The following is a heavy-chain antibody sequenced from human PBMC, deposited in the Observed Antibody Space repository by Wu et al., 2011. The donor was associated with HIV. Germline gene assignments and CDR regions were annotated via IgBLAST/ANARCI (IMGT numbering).Heavy chain of an antibody. J-gene: IGHJ4*02. Sequence: QVQLVQSGAEVKKPGSSVKVSCKASGGTFNSYAISWVRQAPGQGLEWMGGIIAIFGTANYAQKFQGRVTITADKSTTTTYMELNNLRSEDTAVYYCARGSGYHFDYWGQGTLVTSPQ. CDR3: ARGSGYHFDY. D-gene: IGHD3-22*01. CDR2: IIAIFGTA. V-gene: IGHV1-69*06. CDR1: GGTFNSYA.